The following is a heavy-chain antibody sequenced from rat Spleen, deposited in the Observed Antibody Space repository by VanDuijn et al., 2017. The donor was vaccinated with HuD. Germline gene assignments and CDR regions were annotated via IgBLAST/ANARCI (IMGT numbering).Heavy chain of an antibody. J-gene: IGHJ2*01. CDR2: ISTSGGST. V-gene: IGHV5-46*01. CDR1: GFTFSSFP. Sequence: EVQLVESGGGLVQPGRSMKLSCAASGFTFSSFPMAWVRQAPTKGLEWVATISTSGGSTYYRDSVKGRFTISRDNAKSTLYLQMDSLRSEDTATYYCARHRSGLFDYWGQGVMVTVSS. CDR3: ARHRSGLFDY. D-gene: IGHD1-1*01.